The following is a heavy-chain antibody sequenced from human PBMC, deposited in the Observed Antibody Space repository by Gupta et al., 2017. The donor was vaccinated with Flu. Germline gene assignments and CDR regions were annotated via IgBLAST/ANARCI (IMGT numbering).Heavy chain of an antibody. CDR1: GGSFSGYY. J-gene: IGHJ4*02. V-gene: IGHV4-34*01. CDR3: ARGGRDDWKYQFDY. CDR2: INHSRIT. Sequence: QVQLQQWGAGLLKPSDTLSLTCAVSGGSFSGYYWNWIRQSPGKGLEWIGEINHSRITNHNPSLKSRITISVDTSKRQFSLKLRYVTEADTAVYYCARGGRDDWKYQFDYWGQGTLVTVSS. D-gene: IGHD1-7*01.